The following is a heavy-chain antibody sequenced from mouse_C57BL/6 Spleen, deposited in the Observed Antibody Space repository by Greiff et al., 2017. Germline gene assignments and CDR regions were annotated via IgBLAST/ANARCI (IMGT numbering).Heavy chain of an antibody. J-gene: IGHJ4*01. D-gene: IGHD1-1*01. CDR1: GYTFTDYE. V-gene: IGHV1-15*01. CDR3: TRSTTVVAPVYAMDY. Sequence: QVQLQQSGAELVRPGASVTLSCKASGYTFTDYEMHWVKQTPVHGLEWIGAIDPETGGTAYNQKFKGKAILTADKSASTAYMELRSLTSEDSDVYYCTRSTTVVAPVYAMDYWGQGTSVTVSS. CDR2: IDPETGGT.